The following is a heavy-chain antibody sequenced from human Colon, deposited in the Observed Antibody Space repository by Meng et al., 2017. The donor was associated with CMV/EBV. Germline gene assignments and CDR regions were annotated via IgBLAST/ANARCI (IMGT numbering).Heavy chain of an antibody. CDR3: ARVRVDYGGDAFDI. CDR1: GYSISSGYF. CDR2: GYHSGFT. D-gene: IGHD3-16*01. J-gene: IGHJ3*02. Sequence: SETLSLTCNVSGYSISSGYFWGWIRQPPGKGLEWVAIGYHSGFTSYNPSLESRVTMSADTSKNHFSLKLTSVTAADPAVYYCARVRVDYGGDAFDIWGQGTKVTVSS. V-gene: IGHV4-38-2*02.